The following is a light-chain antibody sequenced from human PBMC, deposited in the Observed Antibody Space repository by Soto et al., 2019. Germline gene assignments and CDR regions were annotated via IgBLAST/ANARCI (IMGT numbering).Light chain of an antibody. CDR2: DVS. CDR3: QQYSSYAS. J-gene: IGKJ1*01. V-gene: IGKV1-5*01. CDR1: QSISRW. Sequence: DIQMTQSPSTLSASLGDRVTITCRASQSISRWLAWYQQKPGKAPKLLISDVSNLERGVPSRFSGSGSGTEFTLTISSLETDDVATYHCQQYSSYASFGQGTKVDIK.